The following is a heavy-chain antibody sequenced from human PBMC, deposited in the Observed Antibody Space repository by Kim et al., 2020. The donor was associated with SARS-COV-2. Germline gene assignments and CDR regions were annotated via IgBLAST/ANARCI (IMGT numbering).Heavy chain of an antibody. CDR3: ARESVLRYFDLTYYYYGMDV. CDR2: IYYSGST. V-gene: IGHV4-31*03. J-gene: IGHJ6*02. Sequence: SETLSLTCTVSGGSISSGGYYWSWIRQHPGKGLEWIGYIYYSGSTSYNPSLKSRVTISVDTSKNQFSLKLSSVTAADTAVYYCARESVLRYFDLTYYYYGMDVWGQGTTVTVSS. D-gene: IGHD3-9*01. CDR1: GGSISSGGYY.